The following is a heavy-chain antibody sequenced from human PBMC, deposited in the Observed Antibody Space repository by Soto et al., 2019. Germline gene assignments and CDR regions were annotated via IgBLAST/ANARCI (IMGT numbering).Heavy chain of an antibody. CDR3: ARHPVSSSWYRWYFDL. J-gene: IGHJ2*01. V-gene: IGHV5-51*01. CDR2: IYPGDSDT. D-gene: IGHD6-13*01. Sequence: PGESLKISCKGSGYSFTSYWIGWVRQMPGKGLEWMGIIYPGDSDTRYSPSFQGQVTISADKSISTAYLQWSSLKASDTAMYYCARHPVSSSWYRWYFDLWGRSTLVTVSS. CDR1: GYSFTSYW.